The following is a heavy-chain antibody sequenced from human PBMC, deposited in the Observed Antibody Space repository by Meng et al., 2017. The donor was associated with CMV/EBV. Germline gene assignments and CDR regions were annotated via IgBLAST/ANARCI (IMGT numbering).Heavy chain of an antibody. V-gene: IGHV1-8*01. D-gene: IGHD3-3*01. CDR3: ASGLRIFGVVPSPYYFDY. J-gene: IGHJ4*02. CDR1: GYTFTSYD. CDR2: MNPNSGNT. Sequence: ASVTVSRMASGYTFTSYDINWVRQATGQGLGWMGWMNPNSGNTGYAQKIQGRVTMARNTSISTAYMELSSLRSEDTAVYYCASGLRIFGVVPSPYYFDYWGQGTLVTVSS.